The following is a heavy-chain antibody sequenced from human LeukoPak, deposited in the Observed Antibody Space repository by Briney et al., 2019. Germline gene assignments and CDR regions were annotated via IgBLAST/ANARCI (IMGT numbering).Heavy chain of an antibody. CDR3: AKDVGVLYYYYGMDV. CDR2: ISWNSGSI. J-gene: IGHJ6*02. D-gene: IGHD3-3*01. V-gene: IGHV3-9*01. Sequence: PGGSLRLSCAASGFTFDDYAMHWARQAPGKGLEWVSGISWNSGSIGYADSVKGRFTISRDNAKNSLYLQMNSLRAEDTALYYCAKDVGVLYYYYGMDVWGQGTTVTVS. CDR1: GFTFDDYA.